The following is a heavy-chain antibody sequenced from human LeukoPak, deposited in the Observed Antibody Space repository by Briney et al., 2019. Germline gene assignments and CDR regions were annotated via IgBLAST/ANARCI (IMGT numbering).Heavy chain of an antibody. CDR3: AKDRHYDYVWGSYTDAFDI. D-gene: IGHD3-16*01. CDR2: ISNDGSNR. V-gene: IGHV3-30*18. J-gene: IGHJ3*02. CDR1: GFTFSSYG. Sequence: VRSLRPTRAACGFTFSSYGMHWVRQAPGKGLEWVAVISNDGSNRYYADSVKGRFTISRDNSKNTLYLQMNSLRADDTAMYYCAKDRHYDYVWGSYTDAFDIWVQGTMGTVSS.